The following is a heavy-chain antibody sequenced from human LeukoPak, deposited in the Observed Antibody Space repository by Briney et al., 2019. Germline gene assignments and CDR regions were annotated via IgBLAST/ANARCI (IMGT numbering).Heavy chain of an antibody. CDR1: GFTFSSYG. D-gene: IGHD5-12*01. Sequence: GGSLRLSCAASGFTFSSYGMHWVRQAPGKGLDWVAVISYDGSKKYYADSVKGRFTIPRDNSKNTLFLQMNSLRAEDTAVYYCAKGSNRGVATIDYWGQGTLVTVSS. V-gene: IGHV3-30*18. J-gene: IGHJ4*02. CDR3: AKGSNRGVATIDY. CDR2: ISYDGSKK.